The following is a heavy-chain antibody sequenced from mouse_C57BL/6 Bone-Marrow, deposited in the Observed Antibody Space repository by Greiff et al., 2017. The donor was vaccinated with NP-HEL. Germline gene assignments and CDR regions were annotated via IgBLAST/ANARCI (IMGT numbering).Heavy chain of an antibody. CDR2: IYPGGGYT. D-gene: IGHD1-1*01. Sequence: VQLVESGAELVRPGTSVKMSCKASGYTFTNYWIGWAKQRPGHGLEWIGDIYPGGGYTNYNEKFKGKATLTADKSSSTAYMQFSSLTSEDSAIYYCARFTTVFFDYWGQGTTLTVSS. V-gene: IGHV1-63*01. CDR1: GYTFTNYW. CDR3: ARFTTVFFDY. J-gene: IGHJ2*01.